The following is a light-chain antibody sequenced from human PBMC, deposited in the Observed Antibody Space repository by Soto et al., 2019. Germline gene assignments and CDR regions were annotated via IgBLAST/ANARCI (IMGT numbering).Light chain of an antibody. CDR2: AAS. CDR1: QSIRNY. J-gene: IGKJ1*01. V-gene: IGKV1-39*01. Sequence: DIQMTQSPSSLSASVGDRVTITCGASQSIRNYLNWYQQKPGQAPKVLIYAASSLQSGVPSRFGGSGSGTDFTLTISSLQPEDFATYYCQQSYSTSRAFGQGTKVDIK. CDR3: QQSYSTSRA.